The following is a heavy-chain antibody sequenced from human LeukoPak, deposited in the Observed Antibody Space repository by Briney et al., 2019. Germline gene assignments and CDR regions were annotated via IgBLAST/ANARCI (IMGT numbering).Heavy chain of an antibody. CDR3: ARSKDIVVVPAAIRTNLDY. CDR1: GGTFSSYA. D-gene: IGHD2-2*01. J-gene: IGHJ4*02. Sequence: SVKASCKASGGTFSSYAISWVRQAPGQGLEWMGRIIPILGIANYAQKFQGRVTITADKSTSTAYMELSSLRSEDTAVYYCARSKDIVVVPAAIRTNLDYWGQGTLVTVSS. CDR2: IIPILGIA. V-gene: IGHV1-69*04.